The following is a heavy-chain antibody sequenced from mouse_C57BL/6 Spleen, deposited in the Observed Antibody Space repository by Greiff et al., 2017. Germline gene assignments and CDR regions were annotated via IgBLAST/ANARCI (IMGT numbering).Heavy chain of an antibody. D-gene: IGHD2-5*01. CDR1: GFTFSDYG. CDR2: ISSGSSTI. V-gene: IGHV5-17*01. J-gene: IGHJ1*03. Sequence: EVKVVESGGGLVKPGGSLKLSCAASGFTFSDYGMHWVRQAPEKGLEWVAYISSGSSTIYYADTVKGRFTISRDNAKNTLFLQMTSLRSEDTAMYYCARSYSNYAYFDVWGTGTTVTVSS. CDR3: ARSYSNYAYFDV.